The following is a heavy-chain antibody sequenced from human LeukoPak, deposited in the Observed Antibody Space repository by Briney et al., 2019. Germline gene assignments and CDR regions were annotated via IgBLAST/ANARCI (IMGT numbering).Heavy chain of an antibody. Sequence: ASVKVSCKVSRYSLTELSMHWVRQAPGKGLEWMGGFDPEDGETMYAQKFQGRVTMTEDTFTDTAYMELSSLRSEDTAVYYCATVVDSSGYASFDYWGQGTLVTVSS. CDR2: FDPEDGET. CDR1: RYSLTELS. J-gene: IGHJ4*02. V-gene: IGHV1-24*01. D-gene: IGHD3-22*01. CDR3: ATVVDSSGYASFDY.